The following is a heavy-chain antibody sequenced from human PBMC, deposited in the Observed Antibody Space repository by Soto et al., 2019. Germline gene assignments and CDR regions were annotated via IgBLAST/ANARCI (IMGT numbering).Heavy chain of an antibody. CDR1: EFTFSSYA. V-gene: IGHV3-30-3*01. CDR2: ISYDGSNK. J-gene: IGHJ4*02. CDR3: ARAYEGDYFDY. Sequence: LSCAASEFTFSSYAMHWVRQAPGKGLEGVAVISYDGSNKYXADSVKGRFTISRDNSKNTPDLQMNSLRAEDTAVYYGARAYEGDYFDYWGQGTPVTVSS. D-gene: IGHD3-22*01.